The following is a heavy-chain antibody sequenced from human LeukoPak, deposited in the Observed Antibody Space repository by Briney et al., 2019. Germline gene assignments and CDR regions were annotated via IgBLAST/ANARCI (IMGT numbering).Heavy chain of an antibody. D-gene: IGHD1-14*01. CDR3: ARYNGALNAFDI. CDR1: GVHHRSYR. V-gene: IGHV3-74*01. J-gene: IGHJ3*02. CDR2: ITTHPRSP. Sequence: GRTLRHSCKASGVHHRSYRTHTHPHAPAQPPVMLSRITTHPRSPSYAHYVKVRFTIPSDNSKNTLYLPMNSPRAEDTAVYSCARYNGALNAFDIWGQGTMVTVSS.